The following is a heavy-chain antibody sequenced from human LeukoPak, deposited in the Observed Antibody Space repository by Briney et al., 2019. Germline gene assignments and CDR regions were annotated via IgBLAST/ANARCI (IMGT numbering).Heavy chain of an antibody. J-gene: IGHJ1*01. CDR1: GLTFRRHG. Sequence: GGSLRLSCAASGLTFRRHGMTRGRQAPGKGLEWVAVISYDGGTKYYADSVKGRFTISRDKSKSTLFLQMNSLRAEDTAVYYCAKESGIRSYGAYFPHWGQGGLVTVSP. CDR2: ISYDGGTK. D-gene: IGHD4-17*01. V-gene: IGHV3-30*18. CDR3: AKESGIRSYGAYFPH.